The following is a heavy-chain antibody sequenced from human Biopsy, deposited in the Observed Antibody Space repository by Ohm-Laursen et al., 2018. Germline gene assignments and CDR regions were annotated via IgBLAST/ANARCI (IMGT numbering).Heavy chain of an antibody. CDR3: VADINVWNVNY. Sequence: ASVKVSCKVSGYTLTELSMHWVRQAPGKGLEWMGGFAPENGKTVYAQNFQVRVSMTEDTSTDTAYMELRILRSEDTAVYYCVADINVWNVNYWGQGTQVTVSS. D-gene: IGHD1-1*01. CDR1: GYTLTELS. J-gene: IGHJ4*02. V-gene: IGHV1-24*01. CDR2: FAPENGKT.